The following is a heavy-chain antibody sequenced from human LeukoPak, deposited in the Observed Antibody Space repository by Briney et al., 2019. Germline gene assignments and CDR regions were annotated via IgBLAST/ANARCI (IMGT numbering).Heavy chain of an antibody. J-gene: IGHJ4*02. Sequence: PGGSLRLSCGASGFTFSGYGMSWVRQAPGKGLELVSGISCSGGRTFYADSVKGRFTISRDNAKNSLYLQMNSLRAEDTAVYYCARAVNLGGVWFGEFAFDYWGQGTLVTVSS. CDR1: GFTFSGYG. CDR2: ISCSGGRT. D-gene: IGHD3-10*01. V-gene: IGHV3-23*01. CDR3: ARAVNLGGVWFGEFAFDY.